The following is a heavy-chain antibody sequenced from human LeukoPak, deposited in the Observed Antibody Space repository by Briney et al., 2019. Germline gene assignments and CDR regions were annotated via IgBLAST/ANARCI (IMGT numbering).Heavy chain of an antibody. CDR1: GFTFSNYG. CDR2: IRHDGSNK. CDR3: AKDRQLGDCSGGTCYRHLDY. V-gene: IGHV3-30*02. J-gene: IGHJ4*02. Sequence: GGSLSLSCAASGFTFSNYGMTWVRQAPGKGLERVTFIRHDGSNKYYAESVKGRFTISRDNSKNMLYVQMNSLRPEDTAVYYCAKDRQLGDCSGGTCYRHLDYWGQGTLVTVSS. D-gene: IGHD2-15*01.